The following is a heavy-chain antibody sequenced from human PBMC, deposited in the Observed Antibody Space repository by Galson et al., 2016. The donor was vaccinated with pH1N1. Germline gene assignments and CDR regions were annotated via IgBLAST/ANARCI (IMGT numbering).Heavy chain of an antibody. J-gene: IGHJ4*02. CDR3: ASTRLEFRYFDWQKPHSFDY. CDR1: GYSLTNYW. Sequence: QSGAEVKKPGESLKISCEGFGYSLTNYWIVWVRQMPGKGLEWMGIIYLGDSHTTYSPSFQGQVTISADKSISTAYLERSSLKASDTATYYCASTRLEFRYFDWQKPHSFDYWGQGTLVTVSS. V-gene: IGHV5-51*01. D-gene: IGHD3-9*01. CDR2: IYLGDSHT.